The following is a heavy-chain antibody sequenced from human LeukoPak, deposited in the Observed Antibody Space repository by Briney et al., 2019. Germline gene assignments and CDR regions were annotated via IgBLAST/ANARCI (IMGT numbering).Heavy chain of an antibody. D-gene: IGHD1-7*01. CDR3: ASFAGTINSFDY. V-gene: IGHV1-69*05. Sequence: SVKVSCKASGGTFSSYAISWVRQAPGQGLEWMGGIIPIFGTANYAQKFQGRVTITTDESTSTAYMELSSLRSEDTAVYYCASFAGTINSFDYWGKGTLVTVST. J-gene: IGHJ4*02. CDR2: IIPIFGTA. CDR1: GGTFSSYA.